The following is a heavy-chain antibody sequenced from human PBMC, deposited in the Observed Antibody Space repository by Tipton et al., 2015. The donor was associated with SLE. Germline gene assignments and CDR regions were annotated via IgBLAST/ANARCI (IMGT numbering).Heavy chain of an antibody. CDR1: GFTFSSYS. D-gene: IGHD5-12*01. J-gene: IGHJ4*02. Sequence: SLRLSCAASGFTFSSYSMNWVRQAPGKGLEWISYISTSSSTMYYAKSVKGRFTISRDNAKNSLYLQMNSLRAGDTAVYYCARADGYGYHNWGQGTLVFVSS. V-gene: IGHV3-48*01. CDR2: ISTSSSTM. CDR3: ARADGYGYHN.